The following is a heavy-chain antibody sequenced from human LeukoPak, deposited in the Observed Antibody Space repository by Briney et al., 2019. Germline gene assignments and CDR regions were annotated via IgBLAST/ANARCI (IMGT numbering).Heavy chain of an antibody. CDR3: ANHLACGSTSCPPFDD. J-gene: IGHJ4*02. CDR2: ISSSSSYI. V-gene: IGHV3-21*01. D-gene: IGHD2-2*01. CDR1: GFAFSTYG. Sequence: GGSLRLSCAASGFAFSTYGMNWVRQAPGKGLEWVSSISSSSSYIYYAESVRGRFTISRDNAKNSLFLQVNSLRAEDTAVYYCANHLACGSTSCPPFDDWGQGTLVTVSS.